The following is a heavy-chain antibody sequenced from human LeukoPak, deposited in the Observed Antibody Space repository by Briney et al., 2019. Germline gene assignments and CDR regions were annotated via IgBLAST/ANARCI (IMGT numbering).Heavy chain of an antibody. CDR1: GFTFSIYE. D-gene: IGHD6-13*01. CDR3: AKDRAQQLVLDF. CDR2: ISDSGNTK. J-gene: IGHJ4*02. Sequence: PGGSLRLSCAASGFTFSIYEMNWVRQAPGKGLEWVSIISDSGNTKYYADSVKGRFTISKDNSKNTLFLQMNSLRAEDTAVYYCAKDRAQQLVLDFWGQGTLVTVSS. V-gene: IGHV3-48*03.